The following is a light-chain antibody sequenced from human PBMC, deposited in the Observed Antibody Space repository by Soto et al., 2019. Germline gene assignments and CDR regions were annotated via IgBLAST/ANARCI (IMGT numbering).Light chain of an antibody. V-gene: IGLV2-14*01. Sequence: QSALTQPASVSGSPGQSITISCTGTSSDVGSYNYVSWYQQHSGKAPNLIIYAVSHRPSGVSNRFSASKSGNTASLAISGLQADDEADYYCSSYTSSNTYVFGTGTKVTVL. J-gene: IGLJ1*01. CDR1: SSDVGSYNY. CDR2: AVS. CDR3: SSYTSSNTYV.